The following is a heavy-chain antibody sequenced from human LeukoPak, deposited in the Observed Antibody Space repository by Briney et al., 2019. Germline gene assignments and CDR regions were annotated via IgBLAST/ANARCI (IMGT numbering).Heavy chain of an antibody. CDR3: ARDHDWGFDY. J-gene: IGHJ4*02. CDR2: ISRTNSI. V-gene: IGHV3-48*02. Sequence: GGSLRLSCAASGFIFNSYAMNWIRQAPGKGLEWVSYISRTNSIYYSDSVRGRFTISRDNVKNSLYLQMNSLRDEDTAVYYCARDHDWGFDYWGQGILVAVSS. D-gene: IGHD2-21*01. CDR1: GFIFNSYA.